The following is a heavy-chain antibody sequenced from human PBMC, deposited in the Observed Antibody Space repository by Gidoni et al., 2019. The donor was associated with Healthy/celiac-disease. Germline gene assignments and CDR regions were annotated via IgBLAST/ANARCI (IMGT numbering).Heavy chain of an antibody. D-gene: IGHD1-26*01. CDR2: INWNVGST. V-gene: IGHV3-20*01. J-gene: IGHJ3*02. CDR3: ARVGLSGSYSSAFDI. CDR1: GYTLDDYG. Sequence: VQLVESGGGVVRPGGSVRLSWAATGYTLDDYGMSWVRQAPGKGLGCVSGINWNVGSTGYADSVKGRFTISRDNAKNSLYLQMNSLRAEDTALYHCARVGLSGSYSSAFDIWGQGTMVTVSS.